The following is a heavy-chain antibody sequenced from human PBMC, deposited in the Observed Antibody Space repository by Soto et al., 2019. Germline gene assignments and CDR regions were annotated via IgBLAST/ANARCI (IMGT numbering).Heavy chain of an antibody. CDR2: IRSKAYGGTT. CDR3: AKTDDYYYDSSGYSPPRYWYFDL. D-gene: IGHD3-22*01. J-gene: IGHJ2*01. V-gene: IGHV3-49*03. CDR1: GFTFGDYA. Sequence: GGSLRLSCTASGFTFGDYAMSWFRQAPGKGLEWVGFIRSKAYGGTTEYAASVKGRFTISRDDSKSIAYLQMNSLKTEDTAVYYCAKTDDYYYDSSGYSPPRYWYFDLWGRGTLVTVSS.